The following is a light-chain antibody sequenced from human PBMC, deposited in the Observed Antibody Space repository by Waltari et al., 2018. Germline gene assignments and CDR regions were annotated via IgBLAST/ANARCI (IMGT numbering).Light chain of an antibody. J-gene: IGLJ2*01. CDR1: KLGDKY. Sequence: SYELTQPPSVSVSPGQTASITCSGDKLGDKYACWYQQKTGQSPVLVIYQDSKRPSGIPVRVSGSNSGTTATLTISGTQAMDEADYYCQAWDSSTVVVFGGGTKLTVL. V-gene: IGLV3-1*01. CDR2: QDS. CDR3: QAWDSSTVVV.